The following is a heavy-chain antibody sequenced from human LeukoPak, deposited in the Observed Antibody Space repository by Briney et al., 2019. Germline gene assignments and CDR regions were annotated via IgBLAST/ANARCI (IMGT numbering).Heavy chain of an antibody. CDR2: IYHSGRT. CDR1: GGSISSGTYY. Sequence: SGTLSLTCTVSGGSISSGTYYWAWIRQPPGKGLEWIRTIYHSGRTYYDPSLKRRVTITVDTSKNHFSRNLTSLTAADTAVYYCARDRKYYYHMDVWGKGPTGTVSS. J-gene: IGHJ6*03. V-gene: IGHV4-39*07. D-gene: IGHD1-14*01. CDR3: ARDRKYYYHMDV.